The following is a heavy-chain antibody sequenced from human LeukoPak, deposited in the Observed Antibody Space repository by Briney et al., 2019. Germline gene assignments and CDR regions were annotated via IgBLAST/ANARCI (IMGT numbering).Heavy chain of an antibody. J-gene: IGHJ6*02. Sequence: ASVKVSCKASGGTFSSYAISWVRQAPGQGLEWMGGIIPIFGTANYAQKFQGRVTITADESTSTAYMELSSLRSEDTAVYYCASPFTGGAAIRCPRYYYYYYGMDVWGQGTTVTVSS. CDR3: ASPFTGGAAIRCPRYYYYYYGMDV. V-gene: IGHV1-69*01. CDR1: GGTFSSYA. D-gene: IGHD2-2*01. CDR2: IIPIFGTA.